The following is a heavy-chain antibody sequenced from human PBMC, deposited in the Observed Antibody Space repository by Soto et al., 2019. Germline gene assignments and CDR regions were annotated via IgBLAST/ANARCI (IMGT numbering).Heavy chain of an antibody. D-gene: IGHD3-10*01. Sequence: ASVKVSCKASGYTFTAYYIHWVRQAPGQGLEWMGWINPNGGGTKYAQRFQGRVTMTRDTSINTAYMELTRLTSDDTAVYYCARAVHTMIQGVRFRVDQWGQGTLVTVSS. CDR2: INPNGGGT. V-gene: IGHV1-2*02. CDR1: GYTFTAYY. CDR3: ARAVHTMIQGVRFRVDQ. J-gene: IGHJ4*02.